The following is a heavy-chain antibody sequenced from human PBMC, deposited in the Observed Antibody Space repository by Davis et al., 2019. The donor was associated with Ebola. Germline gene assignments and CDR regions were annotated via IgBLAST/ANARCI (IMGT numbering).Heavy chain of an antibody. CDR2: MNPNSGNT. CDR3: AKDSSSWYYFDDSGYPFDD. Sequence: ASVKVSCKASGYTFTSYDINWVRQATGQGLEWMGWMNPNSGNTGYAQKFQGRVTMTRNTSISTAYMELSSLRSDDTAVYYCAKDSSSWYYFDDSGYPFDDWGQGTLVIVSS. CDR1: GYTFTSYD. V-gene: IGHV1-8*01. D-gene: IGHD3-22*01. J-gene: IGHJ4*02.